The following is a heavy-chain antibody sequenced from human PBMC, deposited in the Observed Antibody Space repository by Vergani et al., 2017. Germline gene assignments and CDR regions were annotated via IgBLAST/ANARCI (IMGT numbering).Heavy chain of an antibody. D-gene: IGHD3-22*01. Sequence: QVQLVESGGGVVQPGRSLRLSCAASGFTFSSYGMHWVRQAPGKGLEWVAVIWYDGSNKYYADSVKGRFTISRDNSKNTLYLQMNSLRAEDTAVYYCARWDYDSSGYLYYAFDIWGQGTMVTVSS. CDR2: IWYDGSNK. J-gene: IGHJ3*02. CDR1: GFTFSSYG. V-gene: IGHV3-33*01. CDR3: ARWDYDSSGYLYYAFDI.